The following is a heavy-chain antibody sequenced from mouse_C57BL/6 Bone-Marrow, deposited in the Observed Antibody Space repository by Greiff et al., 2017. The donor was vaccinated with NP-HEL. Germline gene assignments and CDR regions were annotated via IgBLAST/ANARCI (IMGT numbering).Heavy chain of an antibody. CDR3: ARSTAQATLGY. CDR1: GFTFSSYA. V-gene: IGHV5-4*03. CDR2: ISDGGSYT. D-gene: IGHD3-2*02. Sequence: EVMLVESGGGLVKPGGSLKLSCAASGFTFSSYAMSWVRQTPEKRLEWVATISDGGSYTYYPDNVKGRFTISRDNAKNNLYLQMSHLKSEDTAMYYCARSTAQATLGYWGQGTTLTVSS. J-gene: IGHJ2*01.